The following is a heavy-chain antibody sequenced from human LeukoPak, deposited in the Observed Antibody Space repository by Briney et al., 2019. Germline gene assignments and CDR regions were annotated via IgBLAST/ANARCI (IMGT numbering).Heavy chain of an antibody. CDR2: ITSDGSNI. Sequence: PGGSLRLSCAASGFTFSNFWLHWVRQAPGKGLEWDSRITSDGSNINYADSVQGRFTISRDNAKNTLYLQMNSLRAEDTAVCYCARGGHSSFDYWGQGALVTVSS. D-gene: IGHD3-16*01. CDR3: ARGGHSSFDY. CDR1: GFTFSNFW. V-gene: IGHV3-74*01. J-gene: IGHJ4*02.